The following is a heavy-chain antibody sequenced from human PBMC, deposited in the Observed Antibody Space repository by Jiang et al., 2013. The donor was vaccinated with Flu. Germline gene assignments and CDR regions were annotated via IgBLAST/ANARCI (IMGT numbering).Heavy chain of an antibody. D-gene: IGHD6-6*01. J-gene: IGHJ5*02. CDR2: IYYTGIT. Sequence: LLKPSETLSLTCSVSGGSISGYYWTWIRQPPGKGLEWIGNIYYTGITNYNPSLKSRVTISVDTSKNQFSLKLSSVTAADTAVYYCTSRPEALGWFDPWGQGTLVAVSS. CDR1: GGSISGYY. V-gene: IGHV4-59*08. CDR3: TSRPEALGWFDP.